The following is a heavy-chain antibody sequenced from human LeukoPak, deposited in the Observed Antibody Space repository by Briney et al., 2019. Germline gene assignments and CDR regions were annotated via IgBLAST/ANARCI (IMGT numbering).Heavy chain of an antibody. D-gene: IGHD6-19*01. Sequence: SETLSLTCTVSGGSISSYYWSWIRQPPGKGLEWIGYIYYSGSTNYNPSLKSRVTISLDTSKNQFSLKLSSVTAADTAVYYCARVHALYSSGWYYFDYWGQGTLVTVSS. CDR3: ARVHALYSSGWYYFDY. CDR1: GGSISSYY. V-gene: IGHV4-59*01. J-gene: IGHJ4*02. CDR2: IYYSGST.